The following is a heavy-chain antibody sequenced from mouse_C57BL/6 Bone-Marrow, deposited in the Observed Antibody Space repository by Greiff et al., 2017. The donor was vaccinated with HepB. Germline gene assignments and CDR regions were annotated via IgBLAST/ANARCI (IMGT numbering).Heavy chain of an antibody. J-gene: IGHJ1*03. D-gene: IGHD2-3*01. CDR2: INPYNGGT. Sequence: EVQLQQSGPVLVKPGASVKMSCKASGYTFTDYYMNWVKQSHGKSLEWIGVINPYNGGTSYNQKFKGKATLTDDKSSSTAYMELNSLTSEDSAVYYCATFYDGYDGYFDVWGTGTTVTVSS. CDR1: GYTFTDYY. V-gene: IGHV1-19*01. CDR3: ATFYDGYDGYFDV.